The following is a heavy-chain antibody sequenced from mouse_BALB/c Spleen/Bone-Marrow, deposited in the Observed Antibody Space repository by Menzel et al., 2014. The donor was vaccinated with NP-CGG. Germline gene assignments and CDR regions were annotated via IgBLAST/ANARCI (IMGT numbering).Heavy chain of an antibody. J-gene: IGHJ4*01. V-gene: IGHV1-54*03. Sequence: VMLVESGAELVRPGTSVKVSCKASGYAFTNYLIEWVKQRPGQGLEWIGVINPGSGGTNYNEKFKGKATLTADKSSSAAYMQLSSLTSDDSAVYFCARSGYCGSNYAMDYWGQGTSVTVSS. CDR1: GYAFTNYL. D-gene: IGHD1-1*01. CDR3: ARSGYCGSNYAMDY. CDR2: INPGSGGT.